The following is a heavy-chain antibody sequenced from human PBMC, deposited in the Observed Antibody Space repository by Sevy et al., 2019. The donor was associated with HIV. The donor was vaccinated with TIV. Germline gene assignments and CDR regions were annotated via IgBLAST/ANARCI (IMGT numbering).Heavy chain of an antibody. Sequence: GGSLRLSCAVSGFTVSSNYMSWVRQAPGKGLEWVSVIYTDGSTFYADSLKGRFTISRDNSKNTLYLQTNSLRAEDTAVYYCARLPYGNYWYFDLWGRGTLVTVSS. CDR3: ARLPYGNYWYFDL. CDR1: GFTVSSNY. V-gene: IGHV3-53*01. CDR2: IYTDGST. D-gene: IGHD3-10*01. J-gene: IGHJ2*01.